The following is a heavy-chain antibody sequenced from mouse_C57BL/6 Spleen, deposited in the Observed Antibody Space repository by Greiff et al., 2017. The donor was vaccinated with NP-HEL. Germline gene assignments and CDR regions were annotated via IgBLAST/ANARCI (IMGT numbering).Heavy chain of an antibody. V-gene: IGHV1-64*01. CDR2: IHPNSGST. J-gene: IGHJ1*03. CDR3: ARGGPGDPSRVDWYFDV. CDR1: GYTFTSYW. Sequence: QVQLQQPGAELVKPGASVKLSCKASGYTFTSYWMHWVKQRPGQGLEWIGMIHPNSGSTNYNEKFKSKATLTVDKSSSTAYMQLSSLTSEDSAVYYCARGGPGDPSRVDWYFDVGGTGTTVTVAS.